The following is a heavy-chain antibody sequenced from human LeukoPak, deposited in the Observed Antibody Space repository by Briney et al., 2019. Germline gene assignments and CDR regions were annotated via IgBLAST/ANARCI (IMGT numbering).Heavy chain of an antibody. CDR2: VHHSGST. CDR3: ARPKAAGAFDY. Sequence: SETLSLTCSVSGGSISRHYWTWIRQPPGKGLEWIGFVHHSGSTNYNPSPKSRVSTSLDTSKNQISLHLRSVTAADTAVYYCARPKAAGAFDYWGQGIRVIVS. D-gene: IGHD6-13*01. J-gene: IGHJ4*02. CDR1: GGSISRHY. V-gene: IGHV4-59*11.